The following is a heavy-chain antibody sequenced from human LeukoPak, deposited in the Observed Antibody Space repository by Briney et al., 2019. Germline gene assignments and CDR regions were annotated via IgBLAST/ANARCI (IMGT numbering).Heavy chain of an antibody. J-gene: IGHJ5*02. CDR2: IIPIFGIA. V-gene: IGHV1-69*04. Sequence: GASVKVSCKASGGTFSSYAISWVRQAPGQGLEWMGRIIPIFGIANYAQKFQGRVTITADKSTSTAYMELSSLRSEDTAVYYCAREVRAAAGHNWFDPWGQGTQVTVSS. CDR3: AREVRAAAGHNWFDP. CDR1: GGTFSSYA. D-gene: IGHD6-13*01.